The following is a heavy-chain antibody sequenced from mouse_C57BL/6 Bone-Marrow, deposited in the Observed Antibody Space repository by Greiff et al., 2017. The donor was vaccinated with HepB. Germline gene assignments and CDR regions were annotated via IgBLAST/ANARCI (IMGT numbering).Heavy chain of an antibody. Sequence: VKLQESGTELVKPGASVKLSCKASGYTFTSYWMHWVKQRPGQGLEWIGNINPSNGGTNYNEKFKSKATLTVDKSSSTAYMQLSSLTSEDSAVYYCARSGDLLWSYYFDYWGQGTTLTVSS. V-gene: IGHV1-53*01. D-gene: IGHD2-1*01. CDR3: ARSGDLLWSYYFDY. J-gene: IGHJ2*01. CDR1: GYTFTSYW. CDR2: INPSNGGT.